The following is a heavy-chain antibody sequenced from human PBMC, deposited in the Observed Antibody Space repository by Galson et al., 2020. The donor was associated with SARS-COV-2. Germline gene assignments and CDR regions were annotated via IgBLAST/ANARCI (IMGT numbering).Heavy chain of an antibody. J-gene: IGHJ4*02. CDR1: GYTFTDYD. D-gene: IGHD3-10*01. CDR2: MNPSSGDT. Sequence: GESLKISCKASGYTFTDYDIAWVRQVTGQGLEWMGWMNPSSGDTGYAQKFQGRVTMTRNTSISTAYMELSSLRSEDTAVYYCARSMVRGVINNGGRGTLVTVSS. CDR3: ARSMVRGVINN. V-gene: IGHV1-8*01.